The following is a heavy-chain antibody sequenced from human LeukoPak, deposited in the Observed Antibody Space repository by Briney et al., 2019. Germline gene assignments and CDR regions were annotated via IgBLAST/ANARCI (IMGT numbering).Heavy chain of an antibody. V-gene: IGHV3-7*01. CDR1: GFTFSSNW. CDR2: IKQDGSEE. J-gene: IGHJ5*02. D-gene: IGHD2-21*02. Sequence: PGGSLRLSCAASGFTFSSNWMSWVRQAPGKGLEWVANIKQDGSEEYYVDSVKGRFTISRDNAKNSLYLQMNSLRAEDTAVYYCARGDDFFDPWGQGTLVTVSS. CDR3: ARGDDFFDP.